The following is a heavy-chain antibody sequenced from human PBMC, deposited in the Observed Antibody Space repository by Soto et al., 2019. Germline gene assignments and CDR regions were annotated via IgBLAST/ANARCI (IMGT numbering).Heavy chain of an antibody. V-gene: IGHV3-7*03. CDR2: IRHDGGDK. CDR1: GFNFRYYG. Sequence: PGGSLRLSCEASGFNFRYYGIMWSRQAPGKGLEWVANIRHDGGDKYYGDSVKGRFMVSRDNAKSPLYLQMDSLRVEDTAIYYCAGGREGWPAEYWGQGTPVTVSS. D-gene: IGHD6-19*01. J-gene: IGHJ4*02. CDR3: AGGREGWPAEY.